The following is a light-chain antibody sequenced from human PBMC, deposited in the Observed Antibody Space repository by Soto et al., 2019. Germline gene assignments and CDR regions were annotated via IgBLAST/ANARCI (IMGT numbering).Light chain of an antibody. CDR2: DVS. CDR1: QGISGM. J-gene: IGKJ1*01. Sequence: DIQMTQSPSTLSASVGDRVTITCRASQGISGMLAWYQQKPGKAPNLLIYDVSNLESGVPSRFSGTGSGTEFTLTINSLQPDDFATYYCQQYNSYSTFGPGTKVDIK. CDR3: QQYNSYST. V-gene: IGKV1-5*01.